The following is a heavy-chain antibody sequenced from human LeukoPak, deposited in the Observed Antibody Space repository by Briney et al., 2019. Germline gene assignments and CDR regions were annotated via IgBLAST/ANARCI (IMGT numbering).Heavy chain of an antibody. Sequence: GGSLRLSCAASGFTFDDYAMHWVRQAPGKGLEWVSLISGDGGSTYYADSVKGRFTISRVNSKNSLYLQMNSLRTEDTALYYCAKDKDSSGHFDYWGQGTLVTVSS. V-gene: IGHV3-43*02. J-gene: IGHJ4*02. CDR1: GFTFDDYA. D-gene: IGHD6-19*01. CDR3: AKDKDSSGHFDY. CDR2: ISGDGGST.